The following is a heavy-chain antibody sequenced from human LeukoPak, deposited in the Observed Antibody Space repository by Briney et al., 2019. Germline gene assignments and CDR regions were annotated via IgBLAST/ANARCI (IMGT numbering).Heavy chain of an antibody. V-gene: IGHV3-23*01. D-gene: IGHD3-10*01. CDR3: AKGGPVGFDP. Sequence: PGGSLRLSCAASGFTFSSYAMTWVRQAPGKGLEWVSAISGNGGSTYYADSVKGRFTTSRDNSKNTLYLQMNSLRAEDTAVYYCAKGGPVGFDPWGQGTLVTVSS. CDR1: GFTFSSYA. CDR2: ISGNGGST. J-gene: IGHJ5*02.